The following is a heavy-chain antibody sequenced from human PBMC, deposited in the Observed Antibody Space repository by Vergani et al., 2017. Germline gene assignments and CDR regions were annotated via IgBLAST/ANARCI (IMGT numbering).Heavy chain of an antibody. D-gene: IGHD4-23*01. V-gene: IGHV4-59*01. CDR2: IFYSGST. CDR1: GGSISSYY. J-gene: IGHJ4*02. CDR3: AGVATYGGNPAFGY. Sequence: QVQLQESGPGLVKPSETLSLTCTVSGGSISSYYWSWIRQPPGKGLEWIGYIFYSGSTNYNPSLKSRVTISVYTSKNQFSLKLRSVTAAGTAVYYCAGVATYGGNPAFGYGGQGTLVTVSS.